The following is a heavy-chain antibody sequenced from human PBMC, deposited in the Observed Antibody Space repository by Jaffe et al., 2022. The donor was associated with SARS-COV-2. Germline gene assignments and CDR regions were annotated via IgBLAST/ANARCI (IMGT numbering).Heavy chain of an antibody. J-gene: IGHJ4*02. V-gene: IGHV4-34*01. CDR2: INHSGST. Sequence: QVQLQQWGAGLLKPSETLSLTCAVYGGSFSGYYWSWIRQPPGKGLEWIGEINHSGSTNYNPSLKSRVTISVDTSKNQFSLKLSSVTAADTAVYYCARVSCSGGSCSFDYWGQGTLVTVSS. CDR1: GGSFSGYY. CDR3: ARVSCSGGSCSFDY. D-gene: IGHD2-15*01.